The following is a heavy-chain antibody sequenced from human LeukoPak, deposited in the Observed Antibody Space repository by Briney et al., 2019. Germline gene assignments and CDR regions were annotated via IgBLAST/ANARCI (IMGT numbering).Heavy chain of an antibody. D-gene: IGHD6-13*01. J-gene: IGHJ4*02. CDR2: IYYSGST. CDR1: GGSISSYY. CDR3: AKGRGSSWSPWTY. Sequence: PSETLSLACTVSGGSISSYYWSWIRQPPRKGLEWIGSIYYSGSTYYNPSLKSRVTISVDTSKNQFSLKLSSVTAADTAVYYCAKGRGSSWSPWTYWGQGTLVTVSS. V-gene: IGHV4-59*12.